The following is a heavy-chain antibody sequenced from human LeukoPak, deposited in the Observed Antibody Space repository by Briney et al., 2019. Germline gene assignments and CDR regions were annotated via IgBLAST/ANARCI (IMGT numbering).Heavy chain of an antibody. D-gene: IGHD3-16*01. CDR3: VYGGFYFTS. CDR1: GFTFGNYW. J-gene: IGHJ4*02. V-gene: IGHV3-7*05. CDR2: IKQDGSEK. Sequence: PGGSLRLSCAASGFTFGNYWMSWVRQAPGKGLECVANIKQDGSEKNYVDSVKGRFTISRDNAKNSLYLQLNNLRAEDTAVYYCVYGGFYFTSWGQGTLVTFSS.